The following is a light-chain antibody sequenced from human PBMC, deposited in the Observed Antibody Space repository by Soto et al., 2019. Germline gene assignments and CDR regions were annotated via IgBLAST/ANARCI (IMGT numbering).Light chain of an antibody. J-gene: IGLJ2*01. CDR1: SSNIGSNT. Sequence: QSVLTQPPSASGTPGQRVTISCSGSSSNIGSNTVNWYQQLPGTAPKLLIYSNNQRPSEVPDRFSGSKSGTSASLAIRGLHSEDEADYYCAAWADSLNGPVFGGGTKLTVL. CDR3: AAWADSLNGPV. CDR2: SNN. V-gene: IGLV1-44*01.